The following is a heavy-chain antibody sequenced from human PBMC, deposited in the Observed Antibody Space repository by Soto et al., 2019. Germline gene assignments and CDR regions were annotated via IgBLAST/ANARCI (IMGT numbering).Heavy chain of an antibody. CDR2: IIPVLGIP. CDR3: AREGSSSGPDYEY. Sequence: GASVKVSCKVIGGTFSIYIFSWVRQTPGQGLEWLGRIIPVLGIPNYAQRFQGRTMVIADESTRTAYMELSSLRSDDTAVYYCAREGSSSGPDYEYWGQGTLVTVSS. J-gene: IGHJ4*02. D-gene: IGHD3-22*01. V-gene: IGHV1-69*02. CDR1: GGTFSIYI.